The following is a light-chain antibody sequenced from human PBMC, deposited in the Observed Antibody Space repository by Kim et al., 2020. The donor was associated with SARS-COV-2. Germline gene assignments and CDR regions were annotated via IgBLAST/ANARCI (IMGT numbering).Light chain of an antibody. CDR3: QVWDSSSDHRVV. J-gene: IGLJ2*01. V-gene: IGLV3-21*04. Sequence: PGGTARVSWGGNSIGSKSVHWYQQRSGQAPVLVIYYDSDRPSGIPERFSGSNSGNTATLTISRVEAGDEADYYCQVWDSSSDHRVVFGGGTQLTVL. CDR1: SIGSKS. CDR2: YDS.